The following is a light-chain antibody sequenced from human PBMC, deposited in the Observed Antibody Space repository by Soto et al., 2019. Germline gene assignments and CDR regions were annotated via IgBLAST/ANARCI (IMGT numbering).Light chain of an antibody. J-gene: IGKJ1*01. CDR3: HHYNSYSEA. CDR2: KAS. CDR1: QTISSW. Sequence: DIQMTQSPSTLSGSVGDRVTITCRASQTISSWLAWYQQKPGKAPKLLIYKASTLKSGVPSRFSGSGSVTEFTLTISSLQPDDFATYSGHHYNSYSEAFGQGTKVDLK. V-gene: IGKV1-5*03.